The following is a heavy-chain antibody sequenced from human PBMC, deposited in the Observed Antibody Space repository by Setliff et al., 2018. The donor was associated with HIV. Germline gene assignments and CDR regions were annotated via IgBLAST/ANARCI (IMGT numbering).Heavy chain of an antibody. CDR1: GYTVTELS. CDR2: IIPIFGTA. Sequence: GASVKVSCKVSGYTVTELSRNWVRQAPGQGLEWMGGIIPIFGTANYAQKFQGRVMITADESTSAAYIDLSSLKSDDTAVYYCARDYLHVFDIWGQGTMVTVSS. V-gene: IGHV1-69*13. CDR3: ARDYLHVFDI. J-gene: IGHJ3*02.